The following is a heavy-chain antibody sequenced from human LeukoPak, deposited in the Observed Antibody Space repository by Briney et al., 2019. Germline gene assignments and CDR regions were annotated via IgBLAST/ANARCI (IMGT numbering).Heavy chain of an antibody. J-gene: IGHJ4*02. Sequence: SETLSLTCTVSGYSISSGYYWGWIRQPPGKGLEWIGSIYHSGSTYYNPSLKSRVTISVDTSKNQFSLKLSSVTAADTAVYYCARRLYDFWSGYPTFDYWGQGTLVTVSS. V-gene: IGHV4-38-2*02. CDR1: GYSISSGYY. CDR3: ARRLYDFWSGYPTFDY. CDR2: IYHSGST. D-gene: IGHD3-3*01.